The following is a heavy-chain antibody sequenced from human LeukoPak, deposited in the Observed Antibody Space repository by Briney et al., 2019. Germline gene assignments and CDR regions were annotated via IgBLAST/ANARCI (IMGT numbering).Heavy chain of an antibody. V-gene: IGHV4-39*01. CDR1: GDSISSSSYY. J-gene: IGHJ4*02. D-gene: IGHD4-17*01. CDR2: FSYSGST. CDR3: ARSVNHYGDLPNFDY. Sequence: PSETLSLTCTVSGDSISSSSYYWGWIRQPPGKGLEWIGSFSYSGSTYYNPSLKSRVTISVDTSKNQFSLKLSSVTAADTAVYYCARSVNHYGDLPNFDYWGQETLVTVSS.